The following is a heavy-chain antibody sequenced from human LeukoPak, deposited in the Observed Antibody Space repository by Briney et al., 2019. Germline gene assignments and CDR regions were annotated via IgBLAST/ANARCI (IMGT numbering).Heavy chain of an antibody. J-gene: IGHJ6*02. Sequence: ASVKVSCKASGYTFTSYGISWVRQAPGQGLEWMGWISAYNGNTNYAQKLQGRVTMTTDTSTSTAYMELRSLRSDDTAVYYCARDKPYYGSGSSYGMDVWGQGTTVTVSS. CDR1: GYTFTSYG. CDR2: ISAYNGNT. V-gene: IGHV1-18*01. CDR3: ARDKPYYGSGSSYGMDV. D-gene: IGHD3-10*01.